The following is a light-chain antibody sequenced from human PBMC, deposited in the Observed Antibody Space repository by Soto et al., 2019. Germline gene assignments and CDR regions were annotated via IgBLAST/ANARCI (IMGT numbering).Light chain of an antibody. Sequence: DIQMTQSPSTLSASVGDRVTITCRASQSIRSWLAWYQQKPGKAPQLLIYDASNLESGVPSRFSGSGSGTEFTLTISSLQPDDFATYYCQQYDSFSKTFGRGTNVEVK. V-gene: IGKV1-5*01. J-gene: IGKJ1*01. CDR1: QSIRSW. CDR3: QQYDSFSKT. CDR2: DAS.